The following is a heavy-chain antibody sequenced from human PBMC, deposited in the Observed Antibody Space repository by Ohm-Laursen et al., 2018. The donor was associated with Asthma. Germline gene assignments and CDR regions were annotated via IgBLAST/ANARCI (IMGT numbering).Heavy chain of an antibody. CDR3: TTYRVTMIVI. V-gene: IGHV3-69-1*01. J-gene: IGHJ4*02. Sequence: SLRLSCTASGFTFSDYYMNWVRQAPGKGLEWVSSISSSSTIYYADSVKGRFTISRDNAKNSLYLQMNSLRAEDTAVYYCTTYRVTMIVIWGQGTLVTVSS. D-gene: IGHD3-22*01. CDR2: ISSSSTI. CDR1: GFTFSDYY.